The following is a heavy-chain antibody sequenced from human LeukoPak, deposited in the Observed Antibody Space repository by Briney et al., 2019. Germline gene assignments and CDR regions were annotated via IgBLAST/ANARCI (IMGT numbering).Heavy chain of an antibody. V-gene: IGHV1-69*13. CDR1: GGTFSSYA. J-gene: IGHJ5*02. D-gene: IGHD1-26*01. CDR2: IIPIFGTA. Sequence: GASVKVSCKASGGTFSSYAISWVRQAPGQGLEWMGGIIPIFGTANYAQKFQGRVTITADESTSTAYMELSSLRSEDTAVYYCARDKGDSRRSNWFDPWGQGTLVTVSS. CDR3: ARDKGDSRRSNWFDP.